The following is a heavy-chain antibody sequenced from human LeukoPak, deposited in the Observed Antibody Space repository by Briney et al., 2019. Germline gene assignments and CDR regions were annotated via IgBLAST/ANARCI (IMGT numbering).Heavy chain of an antibody. CDR1: GGSISSGGYS. J-gene: IGHJ5*02. D-gene: IGHD3-3*01. Sequence: SQTLSLTCAVSGGSISSGGYSWSWIRQPPGKGLEWIGRIYTSGSTNYNPSLKSRVTMSVDTSKNQFSLKLSSVTAADTAVYYCARDSQKYYDFWSGYLGWFDPWGQGTLVTVSS. V-gene: IGHV4-61*02. CDR3: ARDSQKYYDFWSGYLGWFDP. CDR2: IYTSGST.